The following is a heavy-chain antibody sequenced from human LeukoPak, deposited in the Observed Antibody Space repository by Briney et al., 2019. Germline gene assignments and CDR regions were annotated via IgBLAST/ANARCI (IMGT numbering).Heavy chain of an antibody. J-gene: IGHJ1*01. Sequence: SSETLSLTCTVSHGSINYYYWSWIRQPPGKGLEWIGYISYSGNTNYYPSLTNRATISVDTAKNQFSLRLNSVTAADTAVYYCARHLPGNTSSWYGGIQHWGQGTLVTVSS. D-gene: IGHD6-13*01. V-gene: IGHV4-59*08. CDR3: ARHLPGNTSSWYGGIQH. CDR1: HGSINYYY. CDR2: ISYSGNT.